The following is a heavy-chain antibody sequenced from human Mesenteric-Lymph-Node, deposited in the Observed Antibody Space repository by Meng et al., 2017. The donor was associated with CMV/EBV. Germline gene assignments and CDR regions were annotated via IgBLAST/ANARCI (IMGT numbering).Heavy chain of an antibody. J-gene: IGHJ6*02. CDR1: GFTFSDYY. D-gene: IGHD3-3*01. CDR2: ISSSGSTI. Sequence: GESLKISCAASGFTFSDYYMSWIRQAPGKGLEWVSYISSSGSTIYYADSVKGRFTISRDNAKNSLYLQMNSLRAEDTAVYYCARNYDFWSGYYTQGYYGMDVWGQGTTVTVSS. V-gene: IGHV3-11*04. CDR3: ARNYDFWSGYYTQGYYGMDV.